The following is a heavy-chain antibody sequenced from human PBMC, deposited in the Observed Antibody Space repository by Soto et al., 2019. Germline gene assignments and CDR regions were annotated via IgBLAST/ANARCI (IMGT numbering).Heavy chain of an antibody. D-gene: IGHD1-26*01. J-gene: IGHJ4*02. CDR2: IYYSGGT. Sequence: PSETLSLTCTVSGGSISSSSYFWGWIRQPPGKGLEWIGSIYYSGGTYYSQRFQGRLTFTRDTSPGTTYMELSSLTSEDTAIYYCARDDSGYSGSHYIDYFNFWGQGTLVTVSS. CDR1: GGSISSSSYF. CDR3: ARDDSGYSGSHYIDYFNF. V-gene: IGHV4-39*02.